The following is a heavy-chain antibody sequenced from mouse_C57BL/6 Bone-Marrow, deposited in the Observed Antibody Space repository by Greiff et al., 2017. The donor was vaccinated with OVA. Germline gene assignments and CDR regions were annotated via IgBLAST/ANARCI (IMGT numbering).Heavy chain of an antibody. CDR2: IHPNSGST. V-gene: IGHV1-64*01. J-gene: IGHJ1*03. CDR1: GYTFTSYW. CDR3: ARRGCSCWYCDV. D-gene: IGHD1-1*01. Sequence: QVQLQQPGAELVKPGASVKLSCKASGYTFTSYWMHWVKQRPGQGLEWIGMIHPNSGSTNYNEKFKSKATLTVDTSSSTAYMQLVNVTSEDSAVYYCARRGCSCWYCDVWGTGTTVTVSS.